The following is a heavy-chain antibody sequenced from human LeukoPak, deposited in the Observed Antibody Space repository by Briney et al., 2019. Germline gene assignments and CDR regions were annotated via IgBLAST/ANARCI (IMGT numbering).Heavy chain of an antibody. J-gene: IGHJ4*02. Sequence: GRSLRLSCAASGFTFDDYAMHWVRQAPGKGLEWVSGISWNSGSIGYADSVKGRFTISRDNAKNSLYLQMNSLRAEDTALYYCALGIFTNFDNWGQGTLVTVSS. CDR2: ISWNSGSI. D-gene: IGHD3-3*01. CDR3: ALGIFTNFDN. CDR1: GFTFDDYA. V-gene: IGHV3-9*01.